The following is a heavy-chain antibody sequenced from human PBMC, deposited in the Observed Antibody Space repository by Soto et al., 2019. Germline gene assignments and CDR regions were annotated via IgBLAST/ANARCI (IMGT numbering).Heavy chain of an antibody. V-gene: IGHV3-21*06. CDR1: GFTFSDYT. D-gene: IGHD3-10*01. J-gene: IGHJ4*02. Sequence: ESGGGVVKPGGSLRLSCAASGFTFSDYTMYWVRQAPGKGLEWVSCISSSSSYIYYGDSVKGRFTISRDDAKNSLYLQMNSLRAEDTAVYYCARDFTYYGSGSYFDDYWGQGTLVTVSS. CDR3: ARDFTYYGSGSYFDDY. CDR2: ISSSSSYI.